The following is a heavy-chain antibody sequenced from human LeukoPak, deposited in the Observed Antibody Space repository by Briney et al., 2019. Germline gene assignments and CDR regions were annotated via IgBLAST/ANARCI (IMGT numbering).Heavy chain of an antibody. CDR2: IYYSGST. CDR3: ARGGKHQLLAPLLDY. J-gene: IGHJ4*02. Sequence: PSETLSLTCTVSGGSISSYYWSWIRQPPGKGLEWIGYIYYSGSTNYNPSLKSRVTISVDTSKNQFSLKLSSVTAADTAVYYCARGGKHQLLAPLLDYWGQGTLVTVSS. V-gene: IGHV4-59*01. CDR1: GGSISSYY. D-gene: IGHD2-2*01.